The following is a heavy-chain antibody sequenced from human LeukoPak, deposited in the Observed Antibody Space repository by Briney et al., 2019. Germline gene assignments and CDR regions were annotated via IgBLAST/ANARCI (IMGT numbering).Heavy chain of an antibody. J-gene: IGHJ4*02. CDR1: GFTFSSYW. D-gene: IGHD1-14*01. CDR3: FGIF. CDR2: IKPDGSEK. V-gene: IGHV3-7*01. Sequence: GGSLGLSCAASGFTFSSYWMNWVRQAPGKGLEWVANIKPDGSEKYVDSVKGRFTISRDNAKNSLYLQMNSLRAEDTAVYYCFGIFWGQGTLVTVSS.